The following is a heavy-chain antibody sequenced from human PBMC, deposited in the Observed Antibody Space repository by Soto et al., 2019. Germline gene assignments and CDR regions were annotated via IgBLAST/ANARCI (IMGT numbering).Heavy chain of an antibody. Sequence: ASVKVSCKASGYTFTSYGISWVRQAPGQGLEWMGWISAYNGNTNYAQKLQGRVTMTTDTSTSTAYMELSSPRSEDTAVYYCAVITTVTTPNNGFDPWGQGTLVTVSP. J-gene: IGHJ5*02. CDR1: GYTFTSYG. D-gene: IGHD4-17*01. CDR3: AVITTVTTPNNGFDP. V-gene: IGHV1-18*01. CDR2: ISAYNGNT.